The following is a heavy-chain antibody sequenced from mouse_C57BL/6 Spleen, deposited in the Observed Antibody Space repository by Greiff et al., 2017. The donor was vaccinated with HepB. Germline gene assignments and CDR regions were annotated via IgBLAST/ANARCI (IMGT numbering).Heavy chain of an antibody. CDR1: GYTFTSYW. D-gene: IGHD1-1*01. J-gene: IGHJ1*03. CDR2: IYPSDSET. CDR3: ARWVVANFDV. Sequence: VQLQQPGAELVRPGSSVKLSCKASGYTFTSYWMDWVKQRPGQGLEWIGNIYPSDSETHYNQKFKDKATLTVDKSSSTAYMQLSSLTSEDSAVYYCARWVVANFDVWGTGTTVTVSS. V-gene: IGHV1-61*01.